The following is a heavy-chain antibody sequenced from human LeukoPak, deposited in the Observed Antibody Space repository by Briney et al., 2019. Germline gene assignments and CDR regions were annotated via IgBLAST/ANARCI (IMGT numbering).Heavy chain of an antibody. CDR1: GFTFSNYW. V-gene: IGHV3-7*04. D-gene: IGHD6-19*01. CDR2: IKQDGSEK. J-gene: IGHJ3*02. Sequence: GGSLRLSCAVSGFTFSNYWMSWVRQAPGKGLEWVANIKQDGSEKYYVDSVKGRFTISRDNAKNSLSLQMNSLRAEDTAIYYCAREAVPGGRGDTFDIWGQGTMVTVSS. CDR3: AREAVPGGRGDTFDI.